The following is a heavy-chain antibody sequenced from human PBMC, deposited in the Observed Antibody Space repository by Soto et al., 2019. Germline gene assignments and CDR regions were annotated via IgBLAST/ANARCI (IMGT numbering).Heavy chain of an antibody. CDR1: GGSFSGYY. V-gene: IGHV4-34*01. J-gene: IGHJ4*02. CDR3: ARGDYDYVWGSYRYPNFDY. D-gene: IGHD3-16*02. CDR2: INHSGST. Sequence: QVQLQQWGAGLLKPSETLSLTCAVYGGSFSGYYWSWIRQPPGKGLEWIGEINHSGSTNYNPSLKSRVTISVDTSKNQFSLKLSSVNAADTAVYYCARGDYDYVWGSYRYPNFDYWGQGTLVTVSS.